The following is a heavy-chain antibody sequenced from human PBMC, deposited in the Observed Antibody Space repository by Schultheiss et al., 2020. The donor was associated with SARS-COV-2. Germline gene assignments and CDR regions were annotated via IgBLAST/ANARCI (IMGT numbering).Heavy chain of an antibody. V-gene: IGHV3-53*01. D-gene: IGHD6-13*01. CDR1: GFTFSSYE. Sequence: GGSLRLSCAASGFTFSSYEMNWVRQAPGKGLEWVSVIYSGGSTYYADSVKGRFTISRDNSKNTLYLQMNSLRAEDTAVYYCARDLWIAAASDYYGMDVWGQGTTVTVSS. CDR2: IYSGGST. J-gene: IGHJ6*02. CDR3: ARDLWIAAASDYYGMDV.